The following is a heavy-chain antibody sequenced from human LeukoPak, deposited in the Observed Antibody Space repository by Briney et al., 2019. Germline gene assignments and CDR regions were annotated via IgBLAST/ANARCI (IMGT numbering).Heavy chain of an antibody. J-gene: IGHJ4*02. CDR3: AGGTYPLED. D-gene: IGHD1-26*01. V-gene: IGHV3-53*03. CDR2: IYSGGTT. CDR1: GFPFRGNY. Sequence: GGSLGLSCAASGFPFRGNYMTWVRQPQGKGLEWVSIIYSGGTTYSADTVKGRFTISRDNSKNTVYLQVNSLRAEDTAVYYCAGGTYPLEDWGQGTLVTVSS.